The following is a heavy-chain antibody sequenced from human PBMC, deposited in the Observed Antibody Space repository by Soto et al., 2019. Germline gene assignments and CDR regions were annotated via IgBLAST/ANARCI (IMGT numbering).Heavy chain of an antibody. CDR1: GYTFTSYG. D-gene: IGHD2-15*01. Sequence: ASVKVSCKASGYTFTSYGISWVRQAPGQGLEWMGWISAYNGNTNYAQKLQGRVTMTTDTSTSTAHMELRSLRSDDTAVYYCARARYCSGGSCYYDYYDVMDVWGQGTTVTVS. V-gene: IGHV1-18*01. CDR2: ISAYNGNT. J-gene: IGHJ6*02. CDR3: ARARYCSGGSCYYDYYDVMDV.